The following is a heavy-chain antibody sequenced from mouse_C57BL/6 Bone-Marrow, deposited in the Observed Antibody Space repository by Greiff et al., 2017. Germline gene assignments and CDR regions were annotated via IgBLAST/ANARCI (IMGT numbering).Heavy chain of an antibody. V-gene: IGHV14-4*01. J-gene: IGHJ2*01. D-gene: IGHD3-1*01. Sequence: VQLQQSGAELMKPGASVKLSCKATGYTFTGYWIAWVKQRPEQGLEWIGWIDPENGDTEYASKFQGKATITADTSSNTAYLQRSSLTSEDTAVYYCTTGLLTLDWGQGTTLTVSS. CDR2: IDPENGDT. CDR3: TTGLLTLD. CDR1: GYTFTGYW.